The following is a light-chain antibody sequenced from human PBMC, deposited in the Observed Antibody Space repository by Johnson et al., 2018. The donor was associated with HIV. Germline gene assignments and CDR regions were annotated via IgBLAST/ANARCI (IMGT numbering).Light chain of an antibody. V-gene: IGLV1-51*01. Sequence: QSVLTQPPSVSAAPGQRVTISCSGSSSNIGNNYISWYQQLPGTAPKLLIYDNNKRPSGIPDRFSGSKSGTSTTLGITALQPGDEADYYCGTWDSSLNSYVFGTGTKVSVL. J-gene: IGLJ1*01. CDR1: SSNIGNNY. CDR2: DNN. CDR3: GTWDSSLNSYV.